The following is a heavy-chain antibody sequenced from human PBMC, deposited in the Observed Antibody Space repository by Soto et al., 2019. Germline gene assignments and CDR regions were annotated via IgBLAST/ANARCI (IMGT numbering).Heavy chain of an antibody. Sequence: PSETLSLTCAVSGGSISSSNWWSWVRQPPGKGLEWIGEIYHSGSTNYNPSLKSRVTISVDKSKNQFSPKLSSVTAADTAVYYCARSARVVVPAAQYYYYGMDVWGQGTTVTVSS. CDR3: ARSARVVVPAAQYYYYGMDV. J-gene: IGHJ6*02. CDR2: IYHSGST. D-gene: IGHD2-2*01. CDR1: GGSISSSNW. V-gene: IGHV4-4*02.